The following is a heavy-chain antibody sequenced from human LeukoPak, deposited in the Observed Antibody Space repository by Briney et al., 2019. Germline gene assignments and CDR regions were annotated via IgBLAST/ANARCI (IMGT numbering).Heavy chain of an antibody. J-gene: IGHJ4*02. Sequence: GGSLRLSCAASGFTFSSYGMHWVRQAPGKGLEGVAVISYDGSNKYYADSVKGRFTISRDNPKNTLYLQMNSLRAEDTAVYYCAKDILDVVVVAATLLISGFDYWGQGTLVTVSS. V-gene: IGHV3-30*18. D-gene: IGHD2-15*01. CDR3: AKDILDVVVVAATLLISGFDY. CDR1: GFTFSSYG. CDR2: ISYDGSNK.